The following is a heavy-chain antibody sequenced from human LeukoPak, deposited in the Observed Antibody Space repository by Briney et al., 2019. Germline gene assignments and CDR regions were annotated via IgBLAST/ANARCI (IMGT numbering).Heavy chain of an antibody. V-gene: IGHV1-69*05. Sequence: SVKVSCKASGGTFSSYAISWVRQAPGQGLEWMGGIIPIFGTANYAQKFQGRVTITRNTSISTAYMELSSLRSEDTAVYYCAVGERSYSVEYFQHWGQGTLVTVSS. J-gene: IGHJ1*01. CDR2: IIPIFGTA. CDR3: AVGERSYSVEYFQH. CDR1: GGTFSSYA. D-gene: IGHD1-26*01.